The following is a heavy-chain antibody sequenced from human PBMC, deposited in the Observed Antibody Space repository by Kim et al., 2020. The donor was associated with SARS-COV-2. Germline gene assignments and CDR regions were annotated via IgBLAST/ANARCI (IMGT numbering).Heavy chain of an antibody. CDR1: GYNFRSYT. Sequence: ASVKVSCKASGYNFRSYTIHWVRQAPGQRLEWLGWINTDIGNTKYSQKLQGRVTLTRDTSASKAYMELNSLRFEDTAVYYCARGLSYGYQNWFDPWGQGTLVTVSS. CDR3: ARGLSYGYQNWFDP. D-gene: IGHD5-18*01. J-gene: IGHJ5*02. CDR2: INTDIGNT. V-gene: IGHV1-3*04.